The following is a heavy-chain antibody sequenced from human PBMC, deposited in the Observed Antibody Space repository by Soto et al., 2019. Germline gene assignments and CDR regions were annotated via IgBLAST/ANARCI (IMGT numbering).Heavy chain of an antibody. CDR2: ISGSGGST. CDR3: AKDYLVAQRFDP. D-gene: IGHD3-10*01. CDR1: GFTFSSYA. V-gene: IGHV3-23*01. J-gene: IGHJ5*02. Sequence: EVQLLESGGGLVQPGGSLRLSCAASGFTFSSYAMSWVRQAPGKGLEWVSAISGSGGSTYYADSMKGRFTISRDNSKNTLYLQMNSLRAEDTAVYYCAKDYLVAQRFDPWGQGTLVTVSS.